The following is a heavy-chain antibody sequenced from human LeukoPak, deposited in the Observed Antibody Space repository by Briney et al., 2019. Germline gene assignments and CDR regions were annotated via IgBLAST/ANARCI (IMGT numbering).Heavy chain of an antibody. CDR2: ICWNSGRI. CDR1: GFTFDDYA. CDR3: AKSSPGYSSGWLQH. J-gene: IGHJ1*01. Sequence: GRSLRLSCAASGFTFDDYAMHWVRQAPGKGLEWGSGICWNSGRIDYADSVKGRFTISRDNAKKSLYLQMNSPRAEDMALYYCAKSSPGYSSGWLQHWGQGTLVTVSS. D-gene: IGHD6-19*01. V-gene: IGHV3-9*03.